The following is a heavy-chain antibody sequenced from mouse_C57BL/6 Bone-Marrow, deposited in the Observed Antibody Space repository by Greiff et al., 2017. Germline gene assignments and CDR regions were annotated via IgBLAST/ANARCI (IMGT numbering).Heavy chain of an antibody. V-gene: IGHV2-3*01. J-gene: IGHJ4*01. CDR2: IWGDGGT. CDR3: AKSYGYDSPYYAMDY. CDR1: GFSLTSYG. Sequence: QVQLQESGPGLVAPSPCLSISCTVSGFSLTSYGVSWVRQPPGKGLEWLGVIWGDGGTNYHSALISSLSISKENSKSQVFLKLNILQTDDTATYYCAKSYGYDSPYYAMDYWGQGTSVTVSS. D-gene: IGHD2-2*01.